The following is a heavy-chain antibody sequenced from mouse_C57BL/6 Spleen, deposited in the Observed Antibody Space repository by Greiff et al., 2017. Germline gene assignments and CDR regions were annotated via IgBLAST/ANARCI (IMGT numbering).Heavy chain of an antibody. CDR2: IDPSDSYT. CDR1: GYTFTSYW. CDR3: ARDTPVVASDY. Sequence: QVQLQQPGAELVKPGASVKLSCKASGYTFTSYWMQWVKQRPGMGLEWIGEIDPSDSYTTSNHKFKGKATLTVDTSSSTAYMQLSNLTSEDSAVYYCARDTPVVASDYWGKGTTLTVSS. J-gene: IGHJ2*01. D-gene: IGHD1-1*01. V-gene: IGHV1-50*01.